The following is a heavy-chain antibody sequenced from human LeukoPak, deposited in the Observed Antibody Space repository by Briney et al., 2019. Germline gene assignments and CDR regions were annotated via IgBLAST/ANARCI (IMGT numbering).Heavy chain of an antibody. CDR1: GFTVRINW. J-gene: IGHJ6*03. D-gene: IGHD3-10*01. Sequence: GGSLILSCAASGFTVRINWMTWVRQALGKGLEWVANIKRDASEKYYVDSVKGRFTISRDNAKTSLYLQMNSLRAEDTAVYYCAKCGVRGATYYYYYMDVWGKGTTVTISS. CDR2: IKRDASEK. CDR3: AKCGVRGATYYYYYMDV. V-gene: IGHV3-7*01.